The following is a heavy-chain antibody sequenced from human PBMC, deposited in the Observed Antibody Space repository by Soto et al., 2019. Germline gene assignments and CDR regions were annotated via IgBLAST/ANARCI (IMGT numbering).Heavy chain of an antibody. CDR1: GGSISGGDYY. D-gene: IGHD6-6*01. J-gene: IGHJ1*01. V-gene: IGHV4-30-4*01. CDR3: ARGLGIPSSEYFQH. CDR2: IYYSGST. Sequence: SETLSLTCTVSGGSISGGDYYWSWIRQPPGKGLEWIGYIYYSGSTYYNPSLKSRVTISVDTSKNQFSLKLSSVTAADTAVYYCARGLGIPSSEYFQHWGQGTLVTVSS.